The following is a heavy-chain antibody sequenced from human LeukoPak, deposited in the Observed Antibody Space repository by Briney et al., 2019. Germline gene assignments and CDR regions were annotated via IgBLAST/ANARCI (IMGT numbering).Heavy chain of an antibody. V-gene: IGHV1-69*13. J-gene: IGHJ3*02. D-gene: IGHD3-22*01. CDR3: ARPTYYYDSSGYYRRFADAFDI. CDR2: IIPIFGTA. Sequence: SVKVSCKASGGTFSSYAISWVRQAPGQGLEWMGGIIPIFGTANYAQKFQGRVTITADESTSTAYMELSSLRSEDTAVYYCARPTYYYDSSGYYRRFADAFDIWGQGTMVTVSS. CDR1: GGTFSSYA.